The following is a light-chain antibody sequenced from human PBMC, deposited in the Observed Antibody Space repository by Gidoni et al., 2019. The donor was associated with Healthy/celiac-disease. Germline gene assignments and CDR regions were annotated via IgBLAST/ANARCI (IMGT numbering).Light chain of an antibody. CDR2: LGS. CDR1: QSPLHSNGYNK. CDR3: MQALQTPLT. J-gene: IGKJ4*01. V-gene: IGKV2-28*01. Sequence: DIVLTHSPLSLPLTPGEPASISCRSRQSPLHSNGYNKLDWYLQKPGQSPQLLIYLGSNRASGGPDRFSGSGSGTDFTLKISRVEAEDVGVYDCMQALQTPLTFXGXTKVEIK.